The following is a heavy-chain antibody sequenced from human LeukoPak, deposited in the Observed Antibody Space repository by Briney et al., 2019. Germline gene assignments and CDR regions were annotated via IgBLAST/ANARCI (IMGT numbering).Heavy chain of an antibody. CDR2: ISGSGGST. D-gene: IGHD2-2*01. CDR1: GFTFSSYA. V-gene: IGHV3-23*01. J-gene: IGHJ4*02. CDR3: ARDVFGSEYPFDF. Sequence: GGSLRLSCAASGFTFSSYAMSWVRQAPGKGLEWVSAISGSGGSTYYADSVKGRFTISRDNSKNTLYLQMNSLRAEDTAVYYCARDVFGSEYPFDFWGQGTLVTVSS.